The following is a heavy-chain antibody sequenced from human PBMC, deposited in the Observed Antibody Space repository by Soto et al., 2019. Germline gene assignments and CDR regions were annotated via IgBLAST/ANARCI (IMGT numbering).Heavy chain of an antibody. CDR1: GGTFSSYA. Sequence: QVQLVQSGAEVKKPGSSVKVSCKASGGTFSSYAISWVRQAPRQGLEWMGGIIPIFGTANYAQKFQGRVTITADESTSTAYMELSSLRSEDTAVYYCASDPLDYGGNPDEPWGQGTLVTVSS. V-gene: IGHV1-69*01. CDR3: ASDPLDYGGNPDEP. CDR2: IIPIFGTA. J-gene: IGHJ5*02. D-gene: IGHD4-17*01.